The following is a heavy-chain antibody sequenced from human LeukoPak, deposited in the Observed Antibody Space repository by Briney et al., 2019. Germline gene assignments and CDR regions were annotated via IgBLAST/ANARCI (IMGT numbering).Heavy chain of an antibody. J-gene: IGHJ3*02. CDR2: IYYSGST. Sequence: SETLSLTCTVSGGSIRSYYWSWIRQPPGKGLEWIGYIYYSGSTNYNPSLKSRVTISVDTSKNQFSLKLGSVTAADTAVYYCASSNPGYSYSAFDIWGQGTMVTVSS. V-gene: IGHV4-59*01. CDR3: ASSNPGYSYSAFDI. D-gene: IGHD5-18*01. CDR1: GGSIRSYY.